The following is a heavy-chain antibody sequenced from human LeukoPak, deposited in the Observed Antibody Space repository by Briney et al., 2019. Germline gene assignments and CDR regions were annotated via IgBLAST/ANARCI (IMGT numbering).Heavy chain of an antibody. Sequence: GSLRLSCAASGFTFSSYAMSWVRQAPGKGLEWIGEINHSGSTNYNPSLKSRVTISVDTSKNQFSLKLSSVTAADTAVYYCARQKAGTGWFDPWGQGTLVTVSS. CDR1: GFTFSSYA. CDR3: ARQKAGTGWFDP. V-gene: IGHV4-34*01. D-gene: IGHD6-13*01. J-gene: IGHJ5*02. CDR2: INHSGST.